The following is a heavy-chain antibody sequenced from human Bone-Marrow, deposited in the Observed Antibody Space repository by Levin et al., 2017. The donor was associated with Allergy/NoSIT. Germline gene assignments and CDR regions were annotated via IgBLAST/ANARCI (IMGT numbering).Heavy chain of an antibody. V-gene: IGHV3-30*18. CDR1: GFTFSSYG. J-gene: IGHJ4*02. CDR2: ISYDGSNK. CDR3: AKDFGYCSGGSCHEIDY. Sequence: LSLTCAASGFTFSSYGMHWVRQAPGKGLEWVAVISYDGSNKYYADSVKGRFTISRDNSKNTLYLQMNSLRAEDTAVYYCAKDFGYCSGGSCHEIDYWGQGTLVTVSS. D-gene: IGHD2-15*01.